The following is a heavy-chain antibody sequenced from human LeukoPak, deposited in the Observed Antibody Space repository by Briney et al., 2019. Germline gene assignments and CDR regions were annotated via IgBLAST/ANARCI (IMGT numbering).Heavy chain of an antibody. Sequence: PSETLSLTCTVSGGSISSSSYYWGWIRQPPGKGLEWIGSIYYSGRTYYNPSLKSRVTISVDTSKNQFSLKLSSVTAADTAVYYCARHGHSGYFDYWGQGTLVTVSS. CDR3: ARHGHSGYFDY. CDR1: GGSISSSSYY. D-gene: IGHD1-26*01. J-gene: IGHJ4*02. CDR2: IYYSGRT. V-gene: IGHV4-39*01.